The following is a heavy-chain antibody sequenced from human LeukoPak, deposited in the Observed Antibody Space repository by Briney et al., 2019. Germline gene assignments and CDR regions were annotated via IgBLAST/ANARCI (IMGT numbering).Heavy chain of an antibody. CDR3: ARGRSCSGNSCYPMTLDY. J-gene: IGHJ4*02. Sequence: SETLSLTCAAYGGSFSGYYWSWIRQPPGKGLEWIGEINHSGSTNYNPSLKSRVTISVDTSKNQFSLKLSSVIAADTAVYYCARGRSCSGNSCYPMTLDYWGQGTLVTVSS. D-gene: IGHD2-15*01. V-gene: IGHV4-34*01. CDR2: INHSGST. CDR1: GGSFSGYY.